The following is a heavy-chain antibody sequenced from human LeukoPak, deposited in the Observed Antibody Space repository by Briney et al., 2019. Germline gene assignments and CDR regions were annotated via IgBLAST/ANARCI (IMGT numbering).Heavy chain of an antibody. CDR3: ARAQWRTYSYYYMDV. D-gene: IGHD6-19*01. Sequence: GGSLRLSCAASGFTVSFNYMSWVRQAPGKGLEWISVIYSGGSTYYADSVKGRFTISRDDSKNTLYLQMNSLRAEDTAIYYCARAQWRTYSYYYMDVWGKGTTVTVSS. CDR1: GFTVSFNY. J-gene: IGHJ6*03. CDR2: IYSGGST. V-gene: IGHV3-53*01.